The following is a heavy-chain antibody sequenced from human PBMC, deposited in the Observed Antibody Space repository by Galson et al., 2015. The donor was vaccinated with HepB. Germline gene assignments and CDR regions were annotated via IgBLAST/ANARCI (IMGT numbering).Heavy chain of an antibody. Sequence: QSGAEVKKPGESLKISCKGSGYSFTSYWIGWVRQMPGKGLEWMGIIYPGDSDTRYSPSFQGQVTSSADKSISTAYLQWSSLKASDTAMYYCARGANGAAAASIVYYYGTIVWGPGTTVAVA. J-gene: IGHJ6*01. D-gene: IGHD6-13*01. CDR1: GYSFTSYW. V-gene: IGHV5-51*01. CDR3: ARGANGAAAASIVYYYGTIV. CDR2: IYPGDSDT.